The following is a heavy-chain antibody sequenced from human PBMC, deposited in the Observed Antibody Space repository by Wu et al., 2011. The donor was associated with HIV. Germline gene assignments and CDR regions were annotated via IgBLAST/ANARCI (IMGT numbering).Heavy chain of an antibody. Sequence: QVQLVQSGAEVKKPGASVKVSCKASGYTFTGYYMHWVRQAPGQGLEWMGWINPHSGGTNYAQKFQGRVTMTRDTSISTAYMDLSRLKSDDTAVYYCARALRNNCFDPWGQGTLVTVSS. D-gene: IGHD2-21*01. J-gene: IGHJ5*02. CDR3: ARALRNNCFDP. CDR2: INPHSGGT. CDR1: GYTFTGYY. V-gene: IGHV1-2*02.